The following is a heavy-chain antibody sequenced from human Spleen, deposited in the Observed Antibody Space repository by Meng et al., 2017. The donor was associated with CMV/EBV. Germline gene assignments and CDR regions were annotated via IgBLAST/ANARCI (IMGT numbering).Heavy chain of an antibody. CDR3: ARPQESPRV. Sequence: GESLKISCAASGFSFSSYSMNWVRQAPGKGLEWVSSISGNGDYTYYANSVKGRFTISRDNAKNSLYLQMNSLGAEDTAVYYCARPQESPRVWGQGTTVTVSS. CDR2: ISGNGDYT. J-gene: IGHJ6*02. CDR1: GFSFSSYS. V-gene: IGHV3-21*01. D-gene: IGHD3-10*01.